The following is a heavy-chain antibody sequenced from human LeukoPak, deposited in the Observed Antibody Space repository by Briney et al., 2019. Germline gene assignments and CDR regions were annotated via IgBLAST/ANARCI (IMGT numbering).Heavy chain of an antibody. D-gene: IGHD6-19*01. CDR2: IKQDGSEE. Sequence: QPGGSLRLSCAASGFTFSSYCMSWARQVPGKGLEWVANIKQDGSEENYVDSVRGRFSISRDNAKNSLYLQMNSVRAEDTAVYYCARDLGWYRVDYWGQGTLVTVSS. V-gene: IGHV3-7*01. CDR3: ARDLGWYRVDY. CDR1: GFTFSSYC. J-gene: IGHJ4*02.